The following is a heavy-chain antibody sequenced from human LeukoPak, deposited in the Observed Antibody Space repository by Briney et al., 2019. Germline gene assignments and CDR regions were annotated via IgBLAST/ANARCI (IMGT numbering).Heavy chain of an antibody. J-gene: IGHJ3*02. V-gene: IGHV4-4*02. CDR1: GGSISSSNW. Sequence: SGTLSLTCAVSGGSISSSNWWSWVRQPPGKGLEWIGEIYHSGSTNYNPSLKSQVTISVDKSKNQFSLKLSSVTAADTAVYYCARDPIVGATTNAADAFDIWGQGTMVTVSS. CDR2: IYHSGST. D-gene: IGHD1-26*01. CDR3: ARDPIVGATTNAADAFDI.